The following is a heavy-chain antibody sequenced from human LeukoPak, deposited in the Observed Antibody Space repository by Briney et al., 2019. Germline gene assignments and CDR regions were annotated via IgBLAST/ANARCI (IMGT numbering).Heavy chain of an antibody. V-gene: IGHV1-2*02. CDR2: INPNSGGT. CDR1: GYTFTSYG. J-gene: IGHJ4*02. Sequence: ASVKVSCKTSGYTFTSYGITWVRQAPGQGLEWMGWINPNSGGTNYAQKFQGRVTMTRDTSISTAYMELSRLRSDDTAVYYCARGDFDSSDYGVYWGQGTLVTVSS. CDR3: ARGDFDSSDYGVY. D-gene: IGHD3-22*01.